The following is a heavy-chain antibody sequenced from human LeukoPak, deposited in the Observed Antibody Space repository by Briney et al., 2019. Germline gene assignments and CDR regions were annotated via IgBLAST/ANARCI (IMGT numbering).Heavy chain of an antibody. CDR3: ARDIVLMVYAQALGY. J-gene: IGHJ4*02. Sequence: GASVKVSCKASGYTFTGYYMHWVRQAPGQGLEWMGRINPNSGGTNYAQKFRGRVTMTRDTSISTAYMELSRLRSDDTAVYYCARDIVLMVYAQALGYWGQGTLVTVSS. CDR2: INPNSGGT. CDR1: GYTFTGYY. D-gene: IGHD2-8*01. V-gene: IGHV1-2*06.